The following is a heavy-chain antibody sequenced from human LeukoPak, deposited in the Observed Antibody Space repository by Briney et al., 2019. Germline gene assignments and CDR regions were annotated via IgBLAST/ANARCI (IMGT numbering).Heavy chain of an antibody. CDR2: IDSSNSPI. J-gene: IGHJ4*02. CDR1: GLTFSTYN. CDR3: ARDRCSGGSCYFDY. D-gene: IGHD2-15*01. V-gene: IGHV3-48*02. Sequence: PGGSRRLSCAASGLTFSTYNMNWVRQAPGKGLEWVSYIDSSNSPIYYADSVKGRFTISRDNGKNSLYLQMNSLRDEDTAVYYCARDRCSGGSCYFDYWGQGTLVTVSS.